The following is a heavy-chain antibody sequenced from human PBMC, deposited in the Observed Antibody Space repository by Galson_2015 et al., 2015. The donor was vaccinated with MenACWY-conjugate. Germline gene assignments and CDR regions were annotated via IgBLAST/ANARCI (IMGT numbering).Heavy chain of an antibody. CDR3: ARGQYGMDD. Sequence: SLRLSCAVSGFTFRNYWMTWVRQAPGKGLEWVASIKKDGSEKYYVDSVKGRFTISRDNTKNSMYLEMNSLRAEDTAVYYCARGQYGMDDWGQGTTVTASS. V-gene: IGHV3-7*03. CDR1: GFTFRNYW. J-gene: IGHJ6*02. CDR2: IKKDGSEK.